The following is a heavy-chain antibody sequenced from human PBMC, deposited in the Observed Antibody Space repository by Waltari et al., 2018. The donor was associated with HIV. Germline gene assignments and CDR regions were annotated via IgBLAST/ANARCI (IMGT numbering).Heavy chain of an antibody. CDR2: MSTNSGKT. CDR3: ARSRPGAVFGDN. V-gene: IGHV1-8*01. J-gene: IGHJ4*02. CDR1: GYDFTTFD. Sequence: QVQLVQSGAEVKLPGASLKVSCRTSGYDFTTFDINWVRQASGQGLEWMGWMSTNSGKTGYARKFQGRVIMTSDSSIDTAYLELNSLTSHDTAVYYCARSRPGAVFGDNWGQGTLVTVSS. D-gene: IGHD3-3*01.